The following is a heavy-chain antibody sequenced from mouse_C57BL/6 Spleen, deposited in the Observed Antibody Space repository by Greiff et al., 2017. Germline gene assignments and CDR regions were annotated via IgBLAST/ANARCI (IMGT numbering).Heavy chain of an antibody. V-gene: IGHV1-47*01. CDR3: ARGGSMDY. Sequence: VQLQQPGAELVKPGASVKMSCKASGYTFTTYPIAWMKQNHGKSLEWIGNFHPYNDDTKYNEKFKGKAPLTVEKSSSTVYMQLNSLTSEDSAVYYCARGGSMDYWGQGTSVTGSS. CDR1: GYTFTTYP. CDR2: FHPYNDDT. J-gene: IGHJ4*01. D-gene: IGHD3-1*01.